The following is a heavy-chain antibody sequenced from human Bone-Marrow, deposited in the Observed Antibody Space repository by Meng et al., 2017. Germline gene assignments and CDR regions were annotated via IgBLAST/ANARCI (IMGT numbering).Heavy chain of an antibody. V-gene: IGHV1-3*01. CDR2: INAGNGNT. J-gene: IGHJ6*02. Sequence: ASVLVFCKASGYTFTSYAMHWVLHTPGQRLEWMGWINAGNGNTKYSQKFQGRVTITRDTSASTAYMELSSLRSEDTAVYYCARDPHIARVRGVILYYYGMDVWGQETTVPSP. CDR3: ARDPHIARVRGVILYYYGMDV. CDR1: GYTFTSYA. D-gene: IGHD3-10*01.